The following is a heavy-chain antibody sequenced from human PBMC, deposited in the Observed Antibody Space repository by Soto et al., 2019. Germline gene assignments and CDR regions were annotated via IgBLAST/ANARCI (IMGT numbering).Heavy chain of an antibody. CDR1: GFTVGRYD. Sequence: QLVESGGGLFQAGGSTRLSCLVSGFTVGRYDMAWVRQAPGKGLEWASIIQSGGATYYPDSAQGRFTISRDNSKHTVYLQMNSLRVDDTGVYSCVRVLYDSGVVDFWGQGSLITVS. CDR2: IQSGGAT. CDR3: VRVLYDSGVVDF. J-gene: IGHJ4*02. D-gene: IGHD5-12*01. V-gene: IGHV3-53*01.